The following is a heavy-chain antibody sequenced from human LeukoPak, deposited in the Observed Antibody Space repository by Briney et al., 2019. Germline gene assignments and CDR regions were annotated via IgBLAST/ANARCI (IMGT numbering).Heavy chain of an antibody. CDR3: ARVNSGSYYQFDC. V-gene: IGHV3-30*03. J-gene: IGHJ4*02. CDR2: ISYDGSNK. D-gene: IGHD1-26*01. Sequence: PGGSLRLSCAASGFTFSSYGMHWVRQAPGKGLEWVAVISYDGSNKYYADSVKGRFTISRDNAKNSLYLQMNSLRPEDTAVYYCARVNSGSYYQFDCWGQGTLVTVSS. CDR1: GFTFSSYG.